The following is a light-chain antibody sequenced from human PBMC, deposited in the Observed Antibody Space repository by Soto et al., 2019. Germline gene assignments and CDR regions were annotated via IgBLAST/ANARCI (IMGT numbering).Light chain of an antibody. CDR1: QSISSW. CDR3: QQYNNYPYT. V-gene: IGKV1-5*01. CDR2: DAS. J-gene: IGKJ2*01. Sequence: DIQMTQSPSTLSASVGDRVTITCRAGQSISSWLAWYQQKPGKAPKLLIYDASTLESGVPSRFSGSGSGTEFTLTISSVQPDDFATYYCQQYNNYPYTFGQGTKLEIK.